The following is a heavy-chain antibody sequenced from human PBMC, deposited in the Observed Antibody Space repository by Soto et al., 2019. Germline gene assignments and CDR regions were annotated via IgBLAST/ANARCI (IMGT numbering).Heavy chain of an antibody. CDR1: GGSISSGGYY. J-gene: IGHJ6*02. CDR3: ARAFGAAAGTLGYYYGMDV. Sequence: SETLSLTCTVSGGSISSGGYYWSWIRQHPGKGLEWIGYIYYSGSTYYNPSLKSRVTISVDTSKNQFSLKLSSVTAADTAVYFCARAFGAAAGTLGYYYGMDVWGQGTTVTVSS. CDR2: IYYSGST. V-gene: IGHV4-31*03. D-gene: IGHD6-13*01.